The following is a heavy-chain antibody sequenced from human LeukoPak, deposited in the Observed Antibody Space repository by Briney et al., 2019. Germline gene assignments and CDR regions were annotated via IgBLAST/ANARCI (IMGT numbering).Heavy chain of an antibody. V-gene: IGHV3-48*01. Sequence: GGSLRLSCAASGFTFSSYSMNWVRQAPGKGLEWVSYISSSSSTIYYADSVKGRFTISRDNAKNSLYLQMNSLRAEDTAVYYCARGWFLEWSRFHYYYMDVWGKGTTVTVSS. J-gene: IGHJ6*03. CDR2: ISSSSSTI. D-gene: IGHD3-3*01. CDR3: ARGWFLEWSRFHYYYMDV. CDR1: GFTFSSYS.